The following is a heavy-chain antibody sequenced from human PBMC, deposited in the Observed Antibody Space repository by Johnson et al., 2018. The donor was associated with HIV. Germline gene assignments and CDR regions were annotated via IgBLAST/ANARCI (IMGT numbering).Heavy chain of an antibody. J-gene: IGHJ3*02. CDR2: IWYDGSNK. V-gene: IGHV3-33*06. CDR3: VKGMDSSSWYAFDI. Sequence: QVQLVESGGGVVQPGRSLRLSCAASGFTFNSYGMHWVRQAPGKGLEWVAVIWYDGSNKYYADSVKGRFTISRDNSKNTLYLQMNSLIAEDTAIYYCVKGMDSSSWYAFDIWGQGTMVTVSS. CDR1: GFTFNSYG. D-gene: IGHD6-13*01.